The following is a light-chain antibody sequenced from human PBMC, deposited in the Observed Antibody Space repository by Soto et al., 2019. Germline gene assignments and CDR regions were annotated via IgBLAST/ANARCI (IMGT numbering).Light chain of an antibody. CDR2: DAS. CDR1: QSISKY. J-gene: IGKJ1*01. V-gene: IGKV1-5*01. Sequence: DTQMSQSPSTLSASVGDRVTITCRASQSISKYLAWYQHKPGKAPKLLIHDASSLESGVPLRFSGSGSGTDFTLTINRLEPEDFAVYFCQQYGDMWTFGQGTKVDIK. CDR3: QQYGDMWT.